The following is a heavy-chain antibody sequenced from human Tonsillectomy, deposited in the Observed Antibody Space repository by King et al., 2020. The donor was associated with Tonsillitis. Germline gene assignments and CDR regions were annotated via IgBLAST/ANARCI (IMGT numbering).Heavy chain of an antibody. J-gene: IGHJ4*02. V-gene: IGHV3-23*04. CDR3: AKDPELRYFDWLSQGWYFDY. CDR2: ISGSGGST. D-gene: IGHD3-9*01. CDR1: GFTFSSYA. Sequence: VQLVQSGGGLVQPGGSLRLSCAASGFTFSSYAMSWVRQAPGKGLEWVSAISGSGGSTYYADSVKGRFTISRDNSKNTLYLQMNSRRAEDTAVYYCAKDPELRYFDWLSQGWYFDYWGQGTLVTVSS.